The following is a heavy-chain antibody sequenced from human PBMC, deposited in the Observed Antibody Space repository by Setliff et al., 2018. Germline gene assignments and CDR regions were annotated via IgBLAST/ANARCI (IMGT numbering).Heavy chain of an antibody. Sequence: GGSLRLSCAASGFTFSSHTVNWVRQAPGKGLEWVSAISRDSNYIVYADSVKGRFTISRDNAKNSLYLQMNSLRAEDTAVYYCARGPYSSSWYALRPLEGLNDYWGQGTLVTVSS. CDR2: ISRDSNYI. CDR3: ARGPYSSSWYALRPLEGLNDY. D-gene: IGHD6-13*01. V-gene: IGHV3-21*01. J-gene: IGHJ4*02. CDR1: GFTFSSHT.